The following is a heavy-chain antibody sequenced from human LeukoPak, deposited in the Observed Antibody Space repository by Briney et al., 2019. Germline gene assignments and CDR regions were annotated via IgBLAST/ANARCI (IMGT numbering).Heavy chain of an antibody. CDR1: GYTFTTYG. D-gene: IGHD5-12*01. Sequence: ASVKVSCKASGYTFTTYGLSWVRQAPGQGLEWMGWISTYNGNTHYAQKLQGRVTMTTDTSTSTAYMELRSLRSDDTVVYYCAREGVRSGYAAAFDIWGQGTMVTVSS. J-gene: IGHJ3*02. CDR2: ISTYNGNT. CDR3: AREGVRSGYAAAFDI. V-gene: IGHV1-18*01.